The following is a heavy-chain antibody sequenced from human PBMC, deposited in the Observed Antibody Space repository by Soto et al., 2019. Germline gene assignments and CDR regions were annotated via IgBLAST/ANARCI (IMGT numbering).Heavy chain of an antibody. V-gene: IGHV3-23*01. Sequence: AGSLRLSCAASGFTFSSYAMSWVRQAPGKGLEWVSAISGSGGSTYYADSVKGRFTISRDNSKNTLYLQMNSLRAEDTAVYYCAKDRGSAGRYSSGWYGDYWGQGTLVTVSS. CDR1: GFTFSSYA. CDR2: ISGSGGST. D-gene: IGHD6-19*01. J-gene: IGHJ4*02. CDR3: AKDRGSAGRYSSGWYGDY.